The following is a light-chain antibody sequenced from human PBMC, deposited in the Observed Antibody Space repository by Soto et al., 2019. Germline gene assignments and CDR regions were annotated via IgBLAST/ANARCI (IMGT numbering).Light chain of an antibody. Sequence: QAVVTQEPSLTVSPGGTVTLTCGSSTGAVTSGHYPYWFQQKPGQAPRTLIYDTGYKHSWTPARFSGSLLGDNAALTLSGAQPEDEAEYYCLLSYSGARVFGGGTKLTVL. CDR1: TGAVTSGHY. V-gene: IGLV7-46*01. CDR2: DTG. J-gene: IGLJ3*02. CDR3: LLSYSGARV.